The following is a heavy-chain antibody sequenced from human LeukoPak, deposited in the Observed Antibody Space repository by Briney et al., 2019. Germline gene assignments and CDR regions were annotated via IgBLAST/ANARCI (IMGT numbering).Heavy chain of an antibody. V-gene: IGHV4-59*01. CDR2: IYYSGST. CDR3: ATLAGVGSLWDEGYCYYGMDV. J-gene: IGHJ6*02. D-gene: IGHD1-26*01. Sequence: SETLSLTCTVSGGSISSYYWSWIRQPPGKGLEWIGYIYYSGSTNYNPSLKSRVTISVDTSKNQFSLKLSSVTAADTAVYYCATLAGVGSLWDEGYCYYGMDVWGQGTRSPSP. CDR1: GGSISSYY.